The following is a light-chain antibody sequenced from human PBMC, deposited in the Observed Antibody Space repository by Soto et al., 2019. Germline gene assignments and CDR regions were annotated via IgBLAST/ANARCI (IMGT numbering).Light chain of an antibody. CDR2: GAS. J-gene: IGKJ1*01. CDR3: QQFGSLPST. V-gene: IGKV3-20*01. Sequence: ENVLTQSPGTLSLSPGERATLSCRASQSVSSSHLAWYQQKPGQAPRLLIYGASTRATGIPDRFSGSGSGTDFTLTIGRLEPEDFAVYYCQQFGSLPSTFGQGTKVEIK. CDR1: QSVSSSH.